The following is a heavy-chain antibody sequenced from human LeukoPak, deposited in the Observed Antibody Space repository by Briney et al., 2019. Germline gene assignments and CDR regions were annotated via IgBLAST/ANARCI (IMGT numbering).Heavy chain of an antibody. D-gene: IGHD3-3*01. J-gene: IGHJ4*02. V-gene: IGHV4-4*07. Sequence: SETLSLTCTVSGGSISNYYWTWIRQPAGKRLEWIGRMYTSGSTNYNPSLKSRVTMSVDTSKKQFSLKLSSVTAADTAVYYCARAGDDFWSGYYDYWGQGILVTVSS. CDR1: GGSISNYY. CDR3: ARAGDDFWSGYYDY. CDR2: MYTSGST.